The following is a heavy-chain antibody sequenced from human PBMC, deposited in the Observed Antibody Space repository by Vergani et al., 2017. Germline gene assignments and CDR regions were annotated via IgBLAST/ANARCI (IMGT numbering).Heavy chain of an antibody. D-gene: IGHD6-19*01. CDR2: IYPGDSDT. V-gene: IGHV5-51*01. Sequence: EVQLVPSGAEVKKPGESLKISCKGSGYSFTSYWIGWVRQMPGKGLEWMGIIYPGDSDTRYSPSFQGQVTISADKSISTAYLQWSSLKASDTAMYYCARPIAVAGRYYYYGMDVWGQGTTVTVSS. J-gene: IGHJ6*02. CDR3: ARPIAVAGRYYYYGMDV. CDR1: GYSFTSYW.